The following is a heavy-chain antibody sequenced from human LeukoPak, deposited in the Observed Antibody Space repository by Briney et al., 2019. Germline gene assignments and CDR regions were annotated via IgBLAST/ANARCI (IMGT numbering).Heavy chain of an antibody. Sequence: ASVKVSCKGFGYTFTSHDINWVRQAPGQGLEWMGWLSTDSDDTGYAQKFQGRVSMTRDNSIDTAYMELRGLKSDDTAVYYCARGGAAAETSGFDHWGRGTLVIVSA. D-gene: IGHD6-13*01. V-gene: IGHV1-8*01. J-gene: IGHJ4*02. CDR3: ARGGAAAETSGFDH. CDR2: LSTDSDDT. CDR1: GYTFTSHD.